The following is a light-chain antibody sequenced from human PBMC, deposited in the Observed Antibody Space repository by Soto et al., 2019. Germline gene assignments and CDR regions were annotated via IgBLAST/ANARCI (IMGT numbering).Light chain of an antibody. V-gene: IGKV1-9*01. CDR1: QGITTY. Sequence: DIQLTQSPSFLSASVGDRVTITCRASQGITTYLAWYQQKPGKAPKLLISDASTLPSGVPSRFSGSGSGTEFTLTISSRQPEDFSTYYCQQRNSYPLTFGGGTKVEIK. J-gene: IGKJ4*01. CDR3: QQRNSYPLT. CDR2: DAS.